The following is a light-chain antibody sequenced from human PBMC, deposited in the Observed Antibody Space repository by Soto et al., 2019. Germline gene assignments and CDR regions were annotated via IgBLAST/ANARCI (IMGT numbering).Light chain of an antibody. Sequence: DIQMTQSPSSLSASVGDRVTSTCRASQSISSYLNWYQQKPGKAPKLLIYAASSLQSGVPSRFSGSGSGTDFTLTISSLQPEDFATYYCQQSYSTSSTFGGGTKVDIK. CDR2: AAS. V-gene: IGKV1-39*01. J-gene: IGKJ4*01. CDR3: QQSYSTSST. CDR1: QSISSY.